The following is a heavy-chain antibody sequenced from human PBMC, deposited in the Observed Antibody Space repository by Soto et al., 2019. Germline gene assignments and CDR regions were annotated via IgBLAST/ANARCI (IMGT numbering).Heavy chain of an antibody. J-gene: IGHJ5*02. CDR3: ATVYYYDSSGYYFTFDP. Sequence: ASVKVSCKASGYTFTSYGISWVRQAPGQGLEWMGWISAYNGNTNYAQKLQGRVTMTTDTSTSTAYMELRSLRSDDTAVYYCATVYYYDSSGYYFTFDPWGQGTLVTVSS. D-gene: IGHD3-22*01. CDR1: GYTFTSYG. V-gene: IGHV1-18*01. CDR2: ISAYNGNT.